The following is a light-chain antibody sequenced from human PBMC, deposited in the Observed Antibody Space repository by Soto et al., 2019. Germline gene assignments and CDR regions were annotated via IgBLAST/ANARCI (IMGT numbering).Light chain of an antibody. CDR2: AAA. CDR1: QSITTY. J-gene: IGKJ1*01. V-gene: IGKV1-39*01. Sequence: DIQMTQSPSSLSASVVDRVTITCRASQSITTYLNWYQQTSGEAPKLLIYAAARLQPGVPSRFSGSGYGTDFTLTISSLQPEDFAPYYCQQAYGAPPTFGQGTKVEIK. CDR3: QQAYGAPPT.